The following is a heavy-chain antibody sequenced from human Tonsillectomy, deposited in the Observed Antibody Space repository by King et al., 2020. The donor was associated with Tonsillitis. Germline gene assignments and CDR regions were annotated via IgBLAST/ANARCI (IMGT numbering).Heavy chain of an antibody. CDR1: GGSISSYY. Sequence: QLQESGPGLVKPSETLSLTCTVSGGSISSYYWSWIRQPPGKGLEWIGYIYYSGSTNYNPSLKSRVTISADTPKNQFSLKLNSVTAADTAVYYCARNTGFWSYWYFDLWGRGTLVTVSS. CDR2: IYYSGST. V-gene: IGHV4-59*08. CDR3: ARNTGFWSYWYFDL. D-gene: IGHD2-8*02. J-gene: IGHJ2*01.